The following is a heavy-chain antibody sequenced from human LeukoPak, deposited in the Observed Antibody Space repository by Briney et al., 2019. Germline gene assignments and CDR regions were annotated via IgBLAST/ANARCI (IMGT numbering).Heavy chain of an antibody. J-gene: IGHJ4*02. V-gene: IGHV3-23*01. CDR1: GFAFNSYA. CDR3: ASRPRTGIGPLDY. CDR2: ITGSGDTT. D-gene: IGHD2-8*02. Sequence: GGSLRLSCAASGFAFNSYAMSRVRQAPGRGLELVSSITGSGDTTYYADSVKGRFTISRDNSKNTLYLHMNSLRADETAVYYCASRPRTGIGPLDYWGQGILVTVSS.